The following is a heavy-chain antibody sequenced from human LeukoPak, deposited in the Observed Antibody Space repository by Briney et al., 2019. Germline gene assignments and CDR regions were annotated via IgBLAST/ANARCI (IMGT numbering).Heavy chain of an antibody. V-gene: IGHV3-64*02. Sequence: GGSLRLSCAASGFTFSTYATHWVRQAPGKGLEYVSAITSNGGSTYYADSVKGRFTISRDNSKNTLYLQMGSLRAEDMAVYHCARGSSKGITGTRGAFDIWGQGTMVTVSS. D-gene: IGHD1-7*01. CDR3: ARGSSKGITGTRGAFDI. CDR2: ITSNGGST. CDR1: GFTFSTYA. J-gene: IGHJ3*02.